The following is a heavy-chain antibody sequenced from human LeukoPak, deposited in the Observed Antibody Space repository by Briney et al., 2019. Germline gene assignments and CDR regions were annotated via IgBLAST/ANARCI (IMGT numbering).Heavy chain of an antibody. CDR1: GGSTSSANYY. D-gene: IGHD6-19*01. CDR2: IYYNGRT. V-gene: IGHV4-39*07. Sequence: SETLSLTCSVSGGSTSSANYYWGWIRQPPGKGLECIGSIYYNGRTYYNPSLKSRVTISVDTSKNQFFLKLSSVTAADTAVYYCARILYSSNIDYWGQGSLVTVSS. CDR3: ARILYSSNIDY. J-gene: IGHJ4*02.